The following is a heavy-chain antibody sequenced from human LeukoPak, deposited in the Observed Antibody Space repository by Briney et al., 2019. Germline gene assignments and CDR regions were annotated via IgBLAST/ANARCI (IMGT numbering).Heavy chain of an antibody. D-gene: IGHD1-26*01. J-gene: IGHJ3*02. V-gene: IGHV4-59*08. CDR1: GGSISSYY. CDR3: ARLKGADAFDI. Sequence: PSETLSLTCTVSGGSISSYYWSWIRQPPGKGLEWIGYIYYSGSTNYNPSLKSRVTISVDTSKNQFSLKLSPVTAADTAVYYCARLKGADAFDIWGQGTMVTVSS. CDR2: IYYSGST.